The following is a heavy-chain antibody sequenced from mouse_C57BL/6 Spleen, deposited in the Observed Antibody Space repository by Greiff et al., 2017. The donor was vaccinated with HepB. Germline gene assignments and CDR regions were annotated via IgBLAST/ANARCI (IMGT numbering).Heavy chain of an antibody. J-gene: IGHJ4*01. D-gene: IGHD2-1*01. CDR3: AREGNYPYAMDY. Sequence: VQLKASGPGMVKPSQSLSLPCTFTGYSITSGYYWHWIRHFPGNKLEWIGYISYSGSTNYNPSLKSRISITHDTSKNHFFLKLNSVTTEDTATYYCAREGNYPYAMDYWGQGTSVTVSS. CDR1: GYSITSGYY. CDR2: ISYSGST. V-gene: IGHV3-1*01.